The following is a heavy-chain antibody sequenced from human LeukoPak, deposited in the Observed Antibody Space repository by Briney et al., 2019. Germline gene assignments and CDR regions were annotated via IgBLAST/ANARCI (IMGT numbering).Heavy chain of an antibody. CDR3: ARPSAGPHDFYGMDV. J-gene: IGHJ6*02. V-gene: IGHV3-33*01. CDR1: GFTFSSYG. D-gene: IGHD6-13*01. Sequence: GGSLRLSCAASGFTFSSYGMHWVRQAPGKGLEWVAVIWYGGSNKYYADSVKGRFTISRDNSKNTLYLQMNSLRAEDTAVYYCARPSAGPHDFYGMDVWGQGTTVTVSS. CDR2: IWYGGSNK.